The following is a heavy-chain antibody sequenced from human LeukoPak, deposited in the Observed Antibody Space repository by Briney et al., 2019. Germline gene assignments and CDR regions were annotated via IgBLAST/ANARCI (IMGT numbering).Heavy chain of an antibody. D-gene: IGHD3-10*01. J-gene: IGHJ4*02. CDR3: ASLPKLRVREISLY. CDR1: GGSISSSSSY. Sequence: SETLSLTCTVSGGSISSSSSYWGWIRQSPGKGLEWIGSLHYGGKTYYNPSLKSRVTISVDTSKNQFSLKLSSVTAADTAVYYCASLPKLRVREISLYWGQGTLVTVSS. CDR2: LHYGGKT. V-gene: IGHV4-39*07.